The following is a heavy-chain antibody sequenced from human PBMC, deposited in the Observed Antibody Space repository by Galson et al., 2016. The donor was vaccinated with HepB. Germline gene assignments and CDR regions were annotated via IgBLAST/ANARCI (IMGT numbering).Heavy chain of an antibody. V-gene: IGHV1-46*01. CDR2: INPNVGST. CDR3: ARGDLNYYYAWDV. D-gene: IGHD3-3*01. Sequence: SCKASGYTFTAYFIYWVRQAPGQGLGWMGFINPNVGSTTFAQKFQDRVTMTRDTSTGTVFMELISLRAEDTAVYFCARGDLNYYYAWDVWGQGTTVTVSS. CDR1: GYTFTAYF. J-gene: IGHJ6*02.